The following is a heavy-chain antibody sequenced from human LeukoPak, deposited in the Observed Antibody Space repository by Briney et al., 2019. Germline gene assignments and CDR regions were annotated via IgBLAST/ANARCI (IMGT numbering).Heavy chain of an antibody. D-gene: IGHD2-2*01. CDR1: GGTFSSYA. J-gene: IGHJ6*03. CDR2: IIPIFGAA. V-gene: IGHV1-69*05. CDR3: ARDVFSDIVVVPAYYYYYMDV. Sequence: SVKVSCKASGGTFSSYAISWVRQAPGQGLEWMGRIIPIFGAANYAQKFQGRVTITTDESTSTAYMELSSLRSEDTAVYYCARDVFSDIVVVPAYYYYYMDVWGKGTTVTVSS.